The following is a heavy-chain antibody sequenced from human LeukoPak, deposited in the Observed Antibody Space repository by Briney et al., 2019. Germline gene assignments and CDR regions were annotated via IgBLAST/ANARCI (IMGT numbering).Heavy chain of an antibody. Sequence: GGSLRLSCAASGFTFSSYAMHWVRQAPGKGLEYVSGISTNGGSTNYANSVKGRFTISRDNSKNTLYLQMGSLRAEDMAVYYCARDHGSGSYSDYWGRGTLVTVSS. D-gene: IGHD1-26*01. V-gene: IGHV3-64*01. CDR1: GFTFSSYA. CDR2: ISTNGGST. J-gene: IGHJ4*02. CDR3: ARDHGSGSYSDY.